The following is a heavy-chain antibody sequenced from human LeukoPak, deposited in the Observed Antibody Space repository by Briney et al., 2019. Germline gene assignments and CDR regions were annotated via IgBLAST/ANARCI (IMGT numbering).Heavy chain of an antibody. V-gene: IGHV5-51*01. CDR3: SSYRGNKTYYFDY. CDR2: IYPGDSET. Sequence: GESLKISCKGSGYSFTSYWLGWVRQMPGKGPEWMGIIYPGDSETRYSPSFQGQVTISADKSISTAYLQWSSLKASDTAMYYCSSYRGNKTYYFDYWGQGTLVTVSS. D-gene: IGHD4-23*01. CDR1: GYSFTSYW. J-gene: IGHJ4*02.